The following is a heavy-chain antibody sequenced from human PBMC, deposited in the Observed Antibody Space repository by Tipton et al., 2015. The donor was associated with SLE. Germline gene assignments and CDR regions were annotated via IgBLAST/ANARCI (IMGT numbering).Heavy chain of an antibody. Sequence: SLRLSCAASGFTFSSYTMHWVRQAPGKGLEWVALISFDGSNKYYADSVKGRFTISRDNSKNTLYLQMNSLRAEDTAVYYCARDRGSSWFFFDYWGQGTLVTVSS. V-gene: IGHV3-30*14. CDR1: GFTFSSYT. D-gene: IGHD6-13*01. J-gene: IGHJ4*02. CDR2: ISFDGSNK. CDR3: ARDRGSSWFFFDY.